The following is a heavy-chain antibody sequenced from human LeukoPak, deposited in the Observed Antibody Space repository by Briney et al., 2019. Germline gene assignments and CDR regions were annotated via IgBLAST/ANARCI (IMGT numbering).Heavy chain of an antibody. CDR2: INPNSGGT. Sequence: ASVKVSCKASGYTFTGYYMHWVRQAPGQGLEWMGWINPNSGGTNYAQKFQGRVTMTRDTSTSTVYMELSSLRSEDTAVYYCARDLLPAAIRSFDYWGQGTLVTVSS. CDR1: GYTFTGYY. D-gene: IGHD2-2*01. J-gene: IGHJ4*02. V-gene: IGHV1-2*02. CDR3: ARDLLPAAIRSFDY.